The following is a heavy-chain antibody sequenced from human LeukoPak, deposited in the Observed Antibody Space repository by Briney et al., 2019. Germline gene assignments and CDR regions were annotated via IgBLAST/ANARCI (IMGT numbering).Heavy chain of an antibody. Sequence: GASVKVSRKTSGYTFTAHYMHWVRQAPGQGLEWMGWINANSGATQYAQKFQGRVTITRDTSISTAYMELSRLTSDDTAIYYCTREGYWGQGTLVTVSS. CDR3: TREGY. V-gene: IGHV1-2*02. CDR1: GYTFTAHY. J-gene: IGHJ4*02. CDR2: INANSGAT.